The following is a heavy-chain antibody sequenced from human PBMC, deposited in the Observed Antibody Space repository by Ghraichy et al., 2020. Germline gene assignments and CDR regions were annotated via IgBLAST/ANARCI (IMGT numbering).Heavy chain of an antibody. CDR1: RGTFSSYA. Sequence: SVKVSCKASRGTFSSYAIYWVRQAPGQGLEWMGGIIPVFDSATYAQKFQGRVTITTEESTTTVFMEMRRLKSDDTAVYYCARDVSQVVTRVFDFWGQGTLVTVSS. V-gene: IGHV1-69*05. J-gene: IGHJ4*02. CDR3: ARDVSQVVTRVFDF. CDR2: IIPVFDSA. D-gene: IGHD2-15*01.